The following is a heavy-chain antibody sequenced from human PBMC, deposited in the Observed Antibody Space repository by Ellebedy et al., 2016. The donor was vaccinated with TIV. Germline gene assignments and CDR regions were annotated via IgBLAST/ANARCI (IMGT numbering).Heavy chain of an antibody. Sequence: GGSLRLSCAASGFTFSSYWMSWVRQAPGKGLEWLANINQDGSGKYYVDSVKDGFTISRDNAKNSLYLQMNSLRAEDTAVYYCAREDLLDSSSSDHYGMDVWGQGTTVSVSS. CDR1: GFTFSSYW. CDR2: INQDGSGK. V-gene: IGHV3-7*03. CDR3: AREDLLDSSSSDHYGMDV. D-gene: IGHD6-6*01. J-gene: IGHJ6*02.